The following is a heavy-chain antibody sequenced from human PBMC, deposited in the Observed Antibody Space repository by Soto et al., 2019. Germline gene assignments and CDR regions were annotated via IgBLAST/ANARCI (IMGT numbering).Heavy chain of an antibody. CDR2: IYYSGST. V-gene: IGHV4-39*01. Sequence: QLHLRDSGPGLVKPSETLSLTCTVSGGSITSSSYYWGWIRQPPGKGLEWIGSIYYSGSTYYTPSLKSRVTISVDTSKNQFSLKLSSVTAADTAVYYCATQEVGGSYVYTFDPWGQGPLVTDSS. CDR1: GGSITSSSYY. D-gene: IGHD1-26*01. CDR3: ATQEVGGSYVYTFDP. J-gene: IGHJ5*02.